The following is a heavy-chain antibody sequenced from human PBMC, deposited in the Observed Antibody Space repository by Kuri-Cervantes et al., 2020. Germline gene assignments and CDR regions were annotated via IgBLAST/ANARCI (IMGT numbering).Heavy chain of an antibody. D-gene: IGHD4-23*01. Sequence: GSLRLSCTVSGGSISSYYWSWIRQPAGKGLEWIGRIYTSGSTNYNPSLKSRVTISVDTSKNQFSLKLSSVTAADTAVYYCARGLNYGNSPFDYWGQGTLVTVSS. CDR1: GGSISSYY. CDR3: ARGLNYGNSPFDY. CDR2: IYTSGST. V-gene: IGHV4-4*07. J-gene: IGHJ4*02.